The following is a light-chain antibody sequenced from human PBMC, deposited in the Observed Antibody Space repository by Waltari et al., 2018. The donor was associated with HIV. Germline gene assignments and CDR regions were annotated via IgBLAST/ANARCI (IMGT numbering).Light chain of an antibody. CDR2: LGS. J-gene: IGKJ3*01. CDR3: MQALQTPLFT. V-gene: IGKV2-28*01. CDR1: QSLLHSNGFNY. Sequence: DIVMTQSPLSLPVTPGEPASISCRSSQSLLHSNGFNYLDWYLQKPGQSPQLLIYLGSNRASGVPDRCSGSGSGTDFTLKISRVEAEDVGVYYCMQALQTPLFTFGPGTKVDI.